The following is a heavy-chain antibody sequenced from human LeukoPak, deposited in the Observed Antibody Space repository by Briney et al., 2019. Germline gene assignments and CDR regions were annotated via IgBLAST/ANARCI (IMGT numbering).Heavy chain of an antibody. D-gene: IGHD2-15*01. Sequence: GGALRLSCAASGFTFSTYAMHWVRQTPGKGLEYVSAISTNGGGTYYANSVKGRFTISRDNSKNTLYLQMGSLRAEDMAVYYCARYCSGVSCYSGYDYWGQGTLVTVSS. V-gene: IGHV3-64*01. CDR1: GFTFSTYA. CDR2: ISTNGGGT. CDR3: ARYCSGVSCYSGYDY. J-gene: IGHJ4*02.